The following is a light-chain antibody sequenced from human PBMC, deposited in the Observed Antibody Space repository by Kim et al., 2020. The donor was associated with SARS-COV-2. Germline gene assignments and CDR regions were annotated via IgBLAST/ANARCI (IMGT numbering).Light chain of an antibody. Sequence: EIVMTQSPATLSVSPGERATLSCRASQSISNNLAWYQQKPGQAPRLLIYGASTRAPGIPARFSGSGSGTDFTLTISSLQSEDFAVYYCQQDNNWPLTFGGGTKVDIK. J-gene: IGKJ4*01. CDR1: QSISNN. CDR2: GAS. V-gene: IGKV3-15*01. CDR3: QQDNNWPLT.